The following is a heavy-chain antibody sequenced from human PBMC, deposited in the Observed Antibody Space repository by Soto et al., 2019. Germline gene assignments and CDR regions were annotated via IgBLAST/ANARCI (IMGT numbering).Heavy chain of an antibody. D-gene: IGHD6-19*01. CDR2: IIPIFGTA. V-gene: IGHV1-69*01. CDR1: GGTFSSYA. J-gene: IGHJ2*01. CDR3: ARGIAVAGTVFDWYFDL. Sequence: QVQLVQSGAEVEKPGSSVKVSCKASGGTFSSYAISWVRQAPGQGLEWMGGIIPIFGTANYAQKFQGRVTITADESTSTAYMELSSLRSEDTAVYYCARGIAVAGTVFDWYFDLWGRGTLVTVSS.